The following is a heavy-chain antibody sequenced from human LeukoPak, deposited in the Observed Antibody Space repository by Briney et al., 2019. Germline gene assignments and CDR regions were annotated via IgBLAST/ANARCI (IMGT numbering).Heavy chain of an antibody. CDR3: ARSVAAAGHQFDY. CDR2: INHSGST. Sequence: GSLRLSCAASGFTFSSYGMSWIRQPPGKGLEWIGEINHSGSTNYNPSLKSRVTISVDTSKNQFSLKLSSVTAADTAVYYCARSVAAAGHQFDYWGQGTLVTASS. V-gene: IGHV4-34*01. J-gene: IGHJ4*02. CDR1: GFTFSSYG. D-gene: IGHD6-13*01.